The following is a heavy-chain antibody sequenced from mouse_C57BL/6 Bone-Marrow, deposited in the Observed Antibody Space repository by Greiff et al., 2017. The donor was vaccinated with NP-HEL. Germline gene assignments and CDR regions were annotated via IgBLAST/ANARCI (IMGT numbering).Heavy chain of an antibody. Sequence: EVQVVESGGGLVQPKGSLKLSCAASGFSFNTYAMNWVRQAPGKGLEWVARIRSKSNNYATYYADSVKDRFTISRDDSESMLYLQMNNLKTEDTAMYYCVTGVYWYFDVWGTGTTVTVSS. CDR2: IRSKSNNYAT. V-gene: IGHV10-1*01. J-gene: IGHJ1*03. CDR1: GFSFNTYA. CDR3: VTGVYWYFDV. D-gene: IGHD4-1*01.